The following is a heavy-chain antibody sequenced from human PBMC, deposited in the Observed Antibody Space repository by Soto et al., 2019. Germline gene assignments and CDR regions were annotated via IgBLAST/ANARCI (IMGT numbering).Heavy chain of an antibody. J-gene: IGHJ4*02. D-gene: IGHD2-15*01. Sequence: SETLSLTCAFYGWSFSGYYWSWIRQPLGKGLEWIGEINHSGSTNYNPSLKSRVTISVDTSKNQFSLKLSSVTAADTAAYYCARGSQDKYCSGGSCSRADYWGQGTLVTVSS. CDR1: GWSFSGYY. CDR2: INHSGST. CDR3: ARGSQDKYCSGGSCSRADY. V-gene: IGHV4-34*01.